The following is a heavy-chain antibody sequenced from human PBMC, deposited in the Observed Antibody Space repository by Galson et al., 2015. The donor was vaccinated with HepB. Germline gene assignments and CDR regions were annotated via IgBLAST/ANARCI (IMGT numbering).Heavy chain of an antibody. D-gene: IGHD2-2*01. CDR1: GGTFSSYA. CDR2: IISIFGTA. V-gene: IGHV1-69*13. J-gene: IGHJ3*02. CDR3: ARDRTAATDI. Sequence: SVKVSCKASGGTFSSYAISWVRQAPGQGLEWMGGIISIFGTANYAQKFQGRVTITADESTSTAYMELSSLRSEDTAVYYCARDRTAATDIWGQGTMVTVSS.